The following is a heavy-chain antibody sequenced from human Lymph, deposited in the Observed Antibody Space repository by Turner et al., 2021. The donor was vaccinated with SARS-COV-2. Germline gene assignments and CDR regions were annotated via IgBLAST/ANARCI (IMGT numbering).Heavy chain of an antibody. CDR1: GLLVSRNY. J-gene: IGHJ3*02. V-gene: IGHV3-66*01. Sequence: EVHLVESGGGLVQPGGSLRLSCAASGLLVSRNYMSRVRQAPGKGLEWVSVIYSGGSTYYADSVKGRFTIYRDNSKNTLFLQMNSLRAEDTAVYYCARDFREGAFDIWGQGTMVTISS. D-gene: IGHD3-10*01. CDR3: ARDFREGAFDI. CDR2: IYSGGST.